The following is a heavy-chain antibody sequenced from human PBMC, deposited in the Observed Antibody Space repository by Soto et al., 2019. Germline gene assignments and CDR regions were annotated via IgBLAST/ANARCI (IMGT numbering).Heavy chain of an antibody. Sequence: SETLSLTCAVYGGSFSGYYWTWIRQPPGTGLEWIGEINHSGSTNYNPSLKTRVTISVDTSENQFSLKLTSVTAADTAVYYCARDKITGLFDYWGQGTLDTGYS. CDR3: ARDKITGLFDY. V-gene: IGHV4-34*01. J-gene: IGHJ4*02. D-gene: IGHD1-1*01. CDR2: INHSGST. CDR1: GGSFSGYY.